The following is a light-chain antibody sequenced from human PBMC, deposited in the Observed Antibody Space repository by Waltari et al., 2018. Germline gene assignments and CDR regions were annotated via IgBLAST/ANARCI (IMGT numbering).Light chain of an antibody. CDR1: SSNIGAGYD. Sequence: QSVLTQPPSVSGAPGQRITISCTGTSSNIGAGYDVHWYLQLPGTAPKLLILGNNNRPPGVPDRFPASKSDTSASLAITGLRAEDEADYYCQSYDSSLSGVIFGGGTKLTVL. V-gene: IGLV1-40*01. J-gene: IGLJ2*01. CDR3: QSYDSSLSGVI. CDR2: GNN.